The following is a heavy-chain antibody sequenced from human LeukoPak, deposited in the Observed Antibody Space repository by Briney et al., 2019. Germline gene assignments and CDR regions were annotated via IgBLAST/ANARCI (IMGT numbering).Heavy chain of an antibody. CDR1: GYTFRSYD. CDR3: ARGYGNVDY. V-gene: IGHV1-46*01. J-gene: IGHJ4*02. D-gene: IGHD4-11*01. CDR2: INPSGGTT. Sequence: ASVKVSCKASGYTFRSYDMHWVRQAHGQGLEWMGIINPSGGTTTYAQKFQGRVTMTWDTSTSTVYMELSSLRSEDTAVYYCARGYGNVDYWGQGTLVTVSS.